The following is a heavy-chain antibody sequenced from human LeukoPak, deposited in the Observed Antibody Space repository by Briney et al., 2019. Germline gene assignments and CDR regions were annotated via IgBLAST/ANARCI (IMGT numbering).Heavy chain of an antibody. CDR3: AKGRPCSSTSCFGSYFDY. J-gene: IGHJ4*02. D-gene: IGHD2-2*01. Sequence: GSLRLSCAASGFTFTNYAMTWVRQAPGKGLEWVSVMSGSGDGTYYADSVKGRFTISRDNSKNTLYLQMNSLRAEDTAVYYCAKGRPCSSTSCFGSYFDYWGQGTQVTVSS. CDR1: GFTFTNYA. V-gene: IGHV3-23*01. CDR2: MSGSGDGT.